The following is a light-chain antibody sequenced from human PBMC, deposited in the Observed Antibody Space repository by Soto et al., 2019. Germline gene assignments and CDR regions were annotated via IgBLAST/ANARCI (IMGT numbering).Light chain of an antibody. Sequence: QSALTQPASVSGSPGQSITISCTGTSGDVGGYNDVSWYQQHPGKAPKLLVYDVTNRPSGVSNRFSGSKSGNTASLTISGLQAEDEADYYCSSYTSSSTPLVFGTGTKVTVL. CDR2: DVT. CDR1: SGDVGGYND. J-gene: IGLJ1*01. V-gene: IGLV2-14*01. CDR3: SSYTSSSTPLV.